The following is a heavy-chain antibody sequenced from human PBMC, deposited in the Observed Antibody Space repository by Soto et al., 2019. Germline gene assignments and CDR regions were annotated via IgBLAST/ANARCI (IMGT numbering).Heavy chain of an antibody. CDR2: IFYSGST. V-gene: IGHV4-39*01. CDR1: GDSISSSNYF. D-gene: IGHD3-10*01. J-gene: IGHJ4*02. Sequence: TETLSLTCTVSGDSISSSNYFWGWIRQPPGKGLEWIGTIFYSGSTYYNPSLKSRVTISVDTSKNQFSLKLTSVTAADTALYYCARRYGWLYFDYWGQGSLVTVSS. CDR3: ARRYGWLYFDY.